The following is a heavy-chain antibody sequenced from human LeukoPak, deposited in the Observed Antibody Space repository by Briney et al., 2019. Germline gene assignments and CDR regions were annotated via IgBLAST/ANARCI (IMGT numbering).Heavy chain of an antibody. CDR1: GGSISSGSYY. CDR3: ARGGMGSSWHQRRDKSFQH. V-gene: IGHV4-61*02. J-gene: IGHJ1*01. Sequence: SQTLSLTCTVSGGSISSGSYYWSWIRQPAGKGLEWIGRIYTSGSTNYNPSLKSRVTISVDTSKNQFSLKLSSVTAADTAVYYCARGGMGSSWHQRRDKSFQHWGQGTLVTVSS. CDR2: IYTSGST. D-gene: IGHD6-13*01.